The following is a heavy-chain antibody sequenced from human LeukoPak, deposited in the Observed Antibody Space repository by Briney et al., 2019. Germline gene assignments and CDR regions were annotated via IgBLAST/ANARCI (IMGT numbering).Heavy chain of an antibody. CDR2: IRYDGSNK. CDR3: ARWYDYVWGSYRYRVFDY. D-gene: IGHD3-16*02. J-gene: IGHJ4*02. Sequence: PGGSLRLSCAASGFTFSSYGMHWVRQAPGKGLEWVAFIRYDGSNKYYADSVKGRFTISRDNSKNTLYLQMNSLRAEDTAVYYCARWYDYVWGSYRYRVFDYWGQGTLVTVSS. V-gene: IGHV3-30*02. CDR1: GFTFSSYG.